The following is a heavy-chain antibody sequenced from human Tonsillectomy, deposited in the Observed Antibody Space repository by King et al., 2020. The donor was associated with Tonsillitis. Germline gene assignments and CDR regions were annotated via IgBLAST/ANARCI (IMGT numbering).Heavy chain of an antibody. Sequence: VQLVESGAEVKKPGASVKISCKASGYTFSDYYIHWVRQAPGQGLEWMGWISPNSGGTNYAQKFQGRVTMTRGTSIITAYMEVNSLRSDDTAVYYCARDEIVATPSGSAFDLWGQGTMVTVSS. CDR3: ARDEIVATPSGSAFDL. CDR1: GYTFSDYY. V-gene: IGHV1-2*02. J-gene: IGHJ3*01. CDR2: ISPNSGGT. D-gene: IGHD3-10*01.